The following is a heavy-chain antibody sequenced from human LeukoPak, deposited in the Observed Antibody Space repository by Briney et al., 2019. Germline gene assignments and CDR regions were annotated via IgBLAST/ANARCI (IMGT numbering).Heavy chain of an antibody. J-gene: IGHJ4*02. V-gene: IGHV4-59*01. Sequence: PSETLPLTCTVSGGSISSYYWSWIRQPPGTGLEWIGYIYYSGSTNYNPSLKSRVTISVDTSKNQFSLKLNSVTAADTAVYYCAGDRSYGHFDYWGQGTLVTVSS. CDR2: IYYSGST. CDR3: AGDRSYGHFDY. D-gene: IGHD3-10*01. CDR1: GGSISSYY.